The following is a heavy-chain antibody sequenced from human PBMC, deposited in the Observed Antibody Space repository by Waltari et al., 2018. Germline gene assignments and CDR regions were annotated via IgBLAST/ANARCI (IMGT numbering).Heavy chain of an antibody. D-gene: IGHD2-15*01. CDR2: ISGSGGST. V-gene: IGHV3-23*01. CDR1: GDSVSSNN. Sequence: LQLQESGPGLVKPSETLSLTCSVSGDSVSSNNACWGGIRQPPGKGLEWVSAISGSGGSTYYADSVKGRFTISRDNSKNTLYLQMNSLRAEDTAVYYCAKDPSTLGYCSGGSCYQGNAFDIWGQGTMVTVSS. CDR3: AKDPSTLGYCSGGSCYQGNAFDI. J-gene: IGHJ3*02.